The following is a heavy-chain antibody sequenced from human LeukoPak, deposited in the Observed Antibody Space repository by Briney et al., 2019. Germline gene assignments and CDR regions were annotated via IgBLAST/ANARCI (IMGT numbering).Heavy chain of an antibody. CDR3: ARDRTIAVATWDY. Sequence: ASVKVSCKASGYTFTGYYIHWMRQAPGQGLEWMGWINPNSGGTNYAQKLQGRVTMTTDTSTSTAYMELRSLRSDDTAVYYCARDRTIAVATWDYWGQGTLVTVSS. CDR2: INPNSGGT. D-gene: IGHD6-19*01. CDR1: GYTFTGYY. V-gene: IGHV1-2*02. J-gene: IGHJ4*02.